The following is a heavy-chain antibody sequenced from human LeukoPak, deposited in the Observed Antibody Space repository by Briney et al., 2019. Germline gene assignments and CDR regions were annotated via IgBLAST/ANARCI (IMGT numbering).Heavy chain of an antibody. CDR2: IYYSGTT. CDR3: ARDGAARPPYYFDY. Sequence: PSETLSLTCTVSGDSINSINYYWGWTRQPPGKGLEWIGSIYYSGTTYYNPSLKSRVTISIDTSKNQFSLKMSSVTAADTAVYYCARDGAARPPYYFDYWGQGTLVTVSS. D-gene: IGHD6-6*01. V-gene: IGHV4-39*07. J-gene: IGHJ4*02. CDR1: GDSINSINYY.